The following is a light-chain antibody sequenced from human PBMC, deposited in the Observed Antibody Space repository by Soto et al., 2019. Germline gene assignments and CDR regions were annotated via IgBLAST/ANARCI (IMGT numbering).Light chain of an antibody. CDR3: QQYNNWPPVLT. Sequence: EIVMTQSPATLSVSPGERATHSCRASQSFSSNLAWYQQKPGQAPRLLIYGASTRATGIPARFSGSGSGTEFTLTISSLQSEDFAVYYCQQYNNWPPVLTFGGGTKVDIK. CDR2: GAS. V-gene: IGKV3-15*01. J-gene: IGKJ4*01. CDR1: QSFSSN.